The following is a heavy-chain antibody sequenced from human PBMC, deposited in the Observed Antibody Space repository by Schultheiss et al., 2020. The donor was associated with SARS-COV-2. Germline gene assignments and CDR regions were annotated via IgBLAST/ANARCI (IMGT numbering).Heavy chain of an antibody. CDR1: GFTFSSYE. Sequence: GSLRLSCAASGFTFSSYEMNWVRQAPGKGLEWVSYISSSGSTIYYADSVKGRFTISRDNAKNSLYLQMNSLRAEDTAVYYCARDGGEYYDFWSGYPPVGFDPWGQGTLVTVSS. D-gene: IGHD3-3*01. CDR2: ISSSGSTI. V-gene: IGHV3-48*03. CDR3: ARDGGEYYDFWSGYPPVGFDP. J-gene: IGHJ5*02.